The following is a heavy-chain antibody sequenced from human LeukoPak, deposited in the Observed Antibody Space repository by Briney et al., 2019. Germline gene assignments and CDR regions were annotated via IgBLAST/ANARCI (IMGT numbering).Heavy chain of an antibody. Sequence: GEPLNIPCQGPGYSFTSYWISWVRQMPAKGQEWMGRIEPSESYTHYRPSFQGHVTISADKSISTAYLQWSSLKASDTAMYYCARRLRSGWYSLPYYFDYWGQGTLVTVSS. J-gene: IGHJ4*02. D-gene: IGHD6-19*01. CDR3: ARRLRSGWYSLPYYFDY. CDR1: GYSFTSYW. V-gene: IGHV5-10-1*01. CDR2: IEPSESYT.